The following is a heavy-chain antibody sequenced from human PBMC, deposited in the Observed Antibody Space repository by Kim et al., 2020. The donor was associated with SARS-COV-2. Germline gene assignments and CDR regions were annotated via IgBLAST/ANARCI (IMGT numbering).Heavy chain of an antibody. Sequence: TSYADSVKGRFTISRDNSKNTLYLQMNSLRAEDTAVYYCASGGGSHAFDFWGQGTMVTVSS. CDR3: ASGGGSHAFDF. V-gene: IGHV3-53*01. J-gene: IGHJ3*01. D-gene: IGHD2-15*01. CDR2: T.